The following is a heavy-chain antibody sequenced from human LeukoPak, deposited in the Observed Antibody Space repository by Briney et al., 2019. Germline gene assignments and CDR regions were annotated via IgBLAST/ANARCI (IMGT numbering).Heavy chain of an antibody. Sequence: PGGSLRLSCVASGFSISSHWMSWVRQAPGRGLECVANIKQDGSEKYYVDSVKGRFTISRDNAKNSLYLQMNSLRAEGTAVYYCARLGNLDYWGQGTLVTVSS. CDR1: GFSISSHW. CDR2: IKQDGSEK. D-gene: IGHD1-26*01. V-gene: IGHV3-7*01. J-gene: IGHJ4*02. CDR3: ARLGNLDY.